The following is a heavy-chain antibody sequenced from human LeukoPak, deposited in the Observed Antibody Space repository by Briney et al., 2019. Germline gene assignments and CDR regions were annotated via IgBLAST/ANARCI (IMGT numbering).Heavy chain of an antibody. J-gene: IGHJ4*02. V-gene: IGHV3-30*02. CDR3: AKDIYFSSGYPY. D-gene: IGHD3-3*01. CDR1: GLPFSSCG. Sequence: GRTLRLSCAASGLPFSSCGMHCARQAPAKGLECGACIRYAGNNKYYAGSVKGRFTSSREHSKNTLYLQIDSLRVKDRAVYYCAKDIYFSSGYPYWAKGTLFTVS. CDR2: IRYAGNNK.